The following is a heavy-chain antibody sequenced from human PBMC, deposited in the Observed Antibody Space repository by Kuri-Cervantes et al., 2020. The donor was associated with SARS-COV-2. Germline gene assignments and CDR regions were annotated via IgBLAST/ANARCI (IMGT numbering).Heavy chain of an antibody. Sequence: GESLKISCAASGLTFSSYSMNWVRQAPGKGLERVSYISSSSSTIYYADSVKGRFTISRDNAKNSLYLQMNSLRDEDTAVYYCARDGGGYYDSSGYYGQLGFDYWGQGTLVTVSS. CDR3: ARDGGGYYDSSGYYGQLGFDY. V-gene: IGHV3-48*02. CDR1: GLTFSSYS. CDR2: ISSSSSTI. J-gene: IGHJ4*02. D-gene: IGHD3-22*01.